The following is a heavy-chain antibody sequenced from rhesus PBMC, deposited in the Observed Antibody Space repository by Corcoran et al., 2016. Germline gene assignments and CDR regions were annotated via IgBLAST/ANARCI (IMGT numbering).Heavy chain of an antibody. CDR3: AKVGSLDV. J-gene: IGHJ5-2*02. Sequence: EVQLVETGGGLVQPGRSLQLSCAASGFTFCRYAMSWVRQAPGKGLECVLVIKSGGGSTYYGDSVKGRFTISRDNSKNTLSLQMNSLRAEDTAVYYCAKVGSLDVWGRGVLVTVSS. V-gene: IGHV3S5*01. CDR1: GFTFCRYA. CDR2: IKSGGGST.